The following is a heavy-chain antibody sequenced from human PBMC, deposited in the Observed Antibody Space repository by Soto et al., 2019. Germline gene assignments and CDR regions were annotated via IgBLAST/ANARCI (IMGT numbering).Heavy chain of an antibody. CDR2: IYYSGST. V-gene: IGHV4-59*01. Sequence: SETLSLTCTVSGGSISSYYWSWIRQPPGKGLEWIGYIYYSGSTNYNPSLKSRVTISVDTSKNQFSLKLSSVTAADTAVYYCAREAAAGPNWFDPWGQGPLVTVSS. J-gene: IGHJ5*02. D-gene: IGHD6-13*01. CDR1: GGSISSYY. CDR3: AREAAAGPNWFDP.